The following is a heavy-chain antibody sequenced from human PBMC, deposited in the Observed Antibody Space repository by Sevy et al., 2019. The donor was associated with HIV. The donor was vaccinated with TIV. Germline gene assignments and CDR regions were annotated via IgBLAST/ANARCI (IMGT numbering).Heavy chain of an antibody. Sequence: GGSLRLSCAASGFTFSIIYMNWVRQSPGKGLEWVGRMKSKTDGGTTDYAAPVKDRFTMSRDDSKNTLYLQMNSLKADDTAVYYCATHAGIAAAGRVFDYWGQGSLVTVSS. CDR1: GFTFSIIY. D-gene: IGHD6-13*01. J-gene: IGHJ4*02. V-gene: IGHV3-15*01. CDR3: ATHAGIAAAGRVFDY. CDR2: MKSKTDGGTT.